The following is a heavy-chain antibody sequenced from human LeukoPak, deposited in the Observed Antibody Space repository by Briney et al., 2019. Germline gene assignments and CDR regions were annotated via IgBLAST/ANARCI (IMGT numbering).Heavy chain of an antibody. V-gene: IGHV4-39*01. CDR1: GGSISSSSYY. J-gene: IGHJ4*02. CDR2: IYYSGST. CDR3: ARRRPSHYFDY. Sequence: PSETLSLTYTVSGGSISSSSYYWGWIRQPPGKGLEWIGSIYYSGSTYYNPSLKSRVTISVDTSKNQFSLKLSSVTAADTAVYYCARRRPSHYFDYWGQGTLVTVSS.